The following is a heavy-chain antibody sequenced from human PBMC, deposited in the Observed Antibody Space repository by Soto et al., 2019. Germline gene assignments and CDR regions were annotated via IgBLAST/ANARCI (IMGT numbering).Heavy chain of an antibody. D-gene: IGHD3-10*01. V-gene: IGHV1-18*01. CDR1: GYNFIAYG. Sequence: QVQLVQSGPEVRKPGASVKVSCEASGYNFIAYGISWVRQAPGQGLEWMGWISIYNGNTEYAQKFLGRFTMTSDTATNTAYMELTSLRSDDTGVYYCARGNPGGQYWGQGTLVTVSS. CDR2: ISIYNGNT. J-gene: IGHJ4*02. CDR3: ARGNPGGQY.